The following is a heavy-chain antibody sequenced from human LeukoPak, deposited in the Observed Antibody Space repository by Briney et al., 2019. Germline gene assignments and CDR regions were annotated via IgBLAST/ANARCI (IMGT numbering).Heavy chain of an antibody. CDR1: GGSISSYY. Sequence: SETLSLTCTVSGGSISSYYWSWIRQPPGKGLEWIGYIYYSGSTNYNPSLKSRVTISVDTSKNQFSLKLSSVTAADTAVYYCARGRQWLVPNHYYCYYYMDVWGKGTTVTISS. CDR3: ARGRQWLVPNHYYCYYYMDV. J-gene: IGHJ6*03. CDR2: IYYSGST. D-gene: IGHD6-19*01. V-gene: IGHV4-59*01.